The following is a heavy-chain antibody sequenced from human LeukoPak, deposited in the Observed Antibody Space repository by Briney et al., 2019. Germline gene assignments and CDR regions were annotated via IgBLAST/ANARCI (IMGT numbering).Heavy chain of an antibody. D-gene: IGHD4-11*01. CDR2: IKEDGSEK. CDR1: GFTFGTYW. J-gene: IGHJ4*02. Sequence: GGSLRLSCPASGFTFGTYWMSWVRQAPGKGLEWVANIKEDGSEKYYADSVKGRFTISRDNAKKSLYLQMNSLRADDTAVYYCAGERDMTTVWEIFEYWGQGALVTVSS. CDR3: AGERDMTTVWEIFEY. V-gene: IGHV3-7*01.